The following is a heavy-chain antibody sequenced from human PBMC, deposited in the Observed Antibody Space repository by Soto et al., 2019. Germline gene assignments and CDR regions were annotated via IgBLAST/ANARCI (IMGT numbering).Heavy chain of an antibody. V-gene: IGHV2-5*02. CDR1: GFSLSTTGVG. D-gene: IGHD2-21*01. J-gene: IGHJ6*02. CDR3: VQSRCGGDCLQSYSSHSYYGLDV. CDR2: IYWDEDK. Sequence: QITLKESGPTLVKPTQTLTLTCTFSGFSLSTTGVGVGWIRQPPGKALEWLALIYWDEDKRYNPSLKRRLTITKDTSKNQXXLXMXXMDPVDTATYYCVQSRCGGDCLQSYSSHSYYGLDVWGQGTTVTVSS.